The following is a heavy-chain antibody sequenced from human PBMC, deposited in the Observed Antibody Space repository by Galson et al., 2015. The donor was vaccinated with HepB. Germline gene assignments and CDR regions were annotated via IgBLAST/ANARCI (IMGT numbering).Heavy chain of an antibody. J-gene: IGHJ4*02. Sequence: ETLSLTCAVYGGSFSGYYWSWIRQPPGKGLEWIGEINHSGSTNYNLSLKSRVTISVDTSKNQFSLKLSSVTAADTAVYYCAGARQDYGGNRAGYFDYWGQGTLVTVSS. CDR2: INHSGST. V-gene: IGHV4-34*01. CDR1: GGSFSGYY. CDR3: AGARQDYGGNRAGYFDY. D-gene: IGHD4-23*01.